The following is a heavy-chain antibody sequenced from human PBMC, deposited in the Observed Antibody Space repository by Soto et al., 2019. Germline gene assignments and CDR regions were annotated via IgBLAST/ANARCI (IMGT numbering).Heavy chain of an antibody. CDR2: VYYSGYP. D-gene: IGHD3-22*01. Sequence: QLQLQESGSGLVRPSETLSLTCTVSGGSITSTTYYWGWIRQPPGKGLEWIGSVYYSGYPYYNPSLKSRVAISLDTSKNHFSLKLTSMTASDTAVYFCASPGNYDTNGWHFDLWGRGTLVTVSS. J-gene: IGHJ2*01. CDR1: GGSITSTTYY. CDR3: ASPGNYDTNGWHFDL. V-gene: IGHV4-39*02.